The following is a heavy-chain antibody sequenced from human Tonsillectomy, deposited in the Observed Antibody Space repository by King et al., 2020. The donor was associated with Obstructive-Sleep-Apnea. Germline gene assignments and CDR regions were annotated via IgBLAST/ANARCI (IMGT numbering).Heavy chain of an antibody. D-gene: IGHD3-22*01. CDR3: ARGGLYYYDSSGYR. CDR2: IYPGDSDT. CDR1: GYSFTSYW. Sequence: AQLVQSGAEVKKLGESLQISCKGSGYSFTSYWIGWLRKMPGNGLELMGIIYPGDSDTRYSPSVQGQVTISADKSISTAYLQWSSLKASDTAMYYCARGGLYYYDSSGYRWGQGTLVTVSS. V-gene: IGHV5-51*01. J-gene: IGHJ4*02.